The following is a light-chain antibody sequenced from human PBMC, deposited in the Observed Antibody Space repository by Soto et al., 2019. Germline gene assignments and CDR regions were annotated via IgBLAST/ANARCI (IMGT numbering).Light chain of an antibody. V-gene: IGLV2-11*01. CDR3: SSYTGGNPSYV. Sequence: QSVLTQPRSVSGSPGQSVTVSCIGTSSDVGDYNSVSWYQQHPGKAPKLMIYDVSKRPSGVPDRFSGSKSGNTASLTISGLQAEDEADYYCSSYTGGNPSYVFGTGTKLTVL. CDR1: SSDVGDYNS. CDR2: DVS. J-gene: IGLJ1*01.